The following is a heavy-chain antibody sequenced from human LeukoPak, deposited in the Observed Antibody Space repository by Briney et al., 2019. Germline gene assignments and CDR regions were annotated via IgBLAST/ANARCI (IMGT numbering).Heavy chain of an antibody. CDR3: ARDVAVAGAEYYFDY. Sequence: ASVKVPCKASGYTFTSYYMHWVRQAPGQGLEWMGIINPSGGSTSYAQKFQGRVTMTRDTSTSTVYMELSSLRSEDTAVYYCARDVAVAGAEYYFDYWGQGTLVTVSS. V-gene: IGHV1-46*01. J-gene: IGHJ4*02. CDR1: GYTFTSYY. D-gene: IGHD6-19*01. CDR2: INPSGGST.